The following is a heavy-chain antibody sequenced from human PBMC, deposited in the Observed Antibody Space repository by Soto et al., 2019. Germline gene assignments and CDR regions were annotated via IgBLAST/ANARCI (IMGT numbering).Heavy chain of an antibody. CDR2: IIPILGIA. D-gene: IGHD2-15*01. Sequence: QVQLVQSGAEVKKPGSSVKVSCKASGGTFSSYTISWVRQAPGQGLEWMGRIIPILGIANYAQKFQGRVTITADKATSTAYMELSSLRSEDTAVYYCARSPIHCSGGSCQPPYYYYYSMDVWGKGTTVTVSS. CDR3: ARSPIHCSGGSCQPPYYYYYSMDV. CDR1: GGTFSSYT. J-gene: IGHJ6*03. V-gene: IGHV1-69*02.